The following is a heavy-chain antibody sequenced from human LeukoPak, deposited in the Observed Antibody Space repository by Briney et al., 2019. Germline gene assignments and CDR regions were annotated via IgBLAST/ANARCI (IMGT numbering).Heavy chain of an antibody. CDR1: GFTFSSYA. D-gene: IGHD6-13*01. J-gene: IGHJ4*02. CDR2: ISASGGSI. CDR3: ARDLTQLALFDY. Sequence: GGSLRLSCAASGFTFSSYAMSWVRQDPGKGLEWVSGISASGGSIYYADSVKGRFTISRDNSKNTLYLQMNSLRPEDTAVYFCARDLTQLALFDYWGQGTLVTVSS. V-gene: IGHV3-23*01.